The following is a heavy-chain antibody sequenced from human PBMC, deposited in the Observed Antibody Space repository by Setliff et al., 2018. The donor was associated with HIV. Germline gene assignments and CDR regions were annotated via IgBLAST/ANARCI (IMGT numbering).Heavy chain of an antibody. CDR2: INHGGSA. J-gene: IGHJ4*02. CDR1: GGSLSGHH. CDR3: ARAPANYHDSSGFYFGGDYYFDF. D-gene: IGHD3-22*01. V-gene: IGHV4-34*01. Sequence: SETLSLTCAVFGGSLSGHHWNWIRQPPGKGLEWIGEINHGGSAKFNPSLKSRVAVSVDTSKNHFSLRVTSVTAADTAVYYCARAPANYHDSSGFYFGGDYYFDFWGQGILVTVSS.